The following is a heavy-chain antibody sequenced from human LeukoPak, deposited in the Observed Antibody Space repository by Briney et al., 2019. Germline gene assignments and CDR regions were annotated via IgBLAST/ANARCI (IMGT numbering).Heavy chain of an antibody. D-gene: IGHD3-10*01. CDR2: IYPGDSDT. V-gene: IGHV5-51*01. J-gene: IGHJ4*02. CDR1: GYSFSSNW. Sequence: GESLKISCKGSGYSFSSNWIGWVRQLPGEGLEWMGIIYPGDSDTRYSPSFQGQVTISADKSISTAYLQWSSLKASDNAMYYCVRLVIRGDDADYWGQGTLVTVSS. CDR3: VRLVIRGDDADY.